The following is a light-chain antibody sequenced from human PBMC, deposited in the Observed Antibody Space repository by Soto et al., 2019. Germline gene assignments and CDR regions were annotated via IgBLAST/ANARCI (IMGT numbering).Light chain of an antibody. CDR1: QLISSW. CDR3: QQYSNLIT. V-gene: IGKV1-12*01. CDR2: AAS. Sequence: DVQMTQSPSSVSASVGDRFTITCRASQLISSWLAWYQQEPGTPPXXLIYAASNLESGVPSRLSGSESGTEFTLTISSLQPEDFATYYCQQYSNLITFGQGTRLEIK. J-gene: IGKJ5*01.